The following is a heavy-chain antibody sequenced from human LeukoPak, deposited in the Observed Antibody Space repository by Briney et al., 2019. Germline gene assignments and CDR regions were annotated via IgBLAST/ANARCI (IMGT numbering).Heavy chain of an antibody. CDR2: IYYSGSA. J-gene: IGHJ3*02. CDR1: GGSVNSGTYY. Sequence: KPSETLSLTCTVSGGSVNSGTYYWSWIRQPPGKGLEWIGNIYYSGSAYYNPSLKSRITISVDTSKNQFSLKLNSVTAADTAVYYCARPRRDGYNYVFGFDIWGQGAMVTVSS. D-gene: IGHD5-24*01. CDR3: ARPRRDGYNYVFGFDI. V-gene: IGHV4-39*07.